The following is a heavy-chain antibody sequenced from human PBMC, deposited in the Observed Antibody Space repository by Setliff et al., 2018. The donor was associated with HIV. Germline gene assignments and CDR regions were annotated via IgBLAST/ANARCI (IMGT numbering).Heavy chain of an antibody. CDR2: ISGSGGRT. CDR1: GFTFNNYA. V-gene: IGHV3-23*01. J-gene: IGHJ4*02. D-gene: IGHD6-19*01. Sequence: PGGSLRLSCAASGFTFNNYAMSWVRQAPGKGLEWVSDISGSGGRTYYADSVKGRFTISRDSSKNTLYLQMNSLRAEDTAVYYCAREGFSGWYLNYWGQGTLVTVSS. CDR3: AREGFSGWYLNY.